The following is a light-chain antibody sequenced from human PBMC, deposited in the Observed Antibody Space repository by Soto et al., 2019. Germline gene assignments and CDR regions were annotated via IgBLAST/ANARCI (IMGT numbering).Light chain of an antibody. CDR3: QEYYIPPFT. V-gene: IGKV1-27*01. Sequence: DIQMTQSPSSLSASVGDRVTITCRASQGISSSLAWYQHKPGKVPELLIYAASTLHSGVPSRFSGSGSGTDFTLTISSLQPEDVETYYCQEYYIPPFTFGPGTTVNF. CDR1: QGISSS. CDR2: AAS. J-gene: IGKJ3*01.